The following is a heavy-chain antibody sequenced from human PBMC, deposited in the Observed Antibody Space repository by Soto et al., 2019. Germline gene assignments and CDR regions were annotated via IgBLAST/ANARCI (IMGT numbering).Heavy chain of an antibody. J-gene: IGHJ4*02. Sequence: SVKVSCKASGGTFSSYSISWVRQAPGQGLVWMGGIIPIFGTANYAQKFQGRVTITADESTSTAYMELSSLRSEDTAVYYCARDIVGAYYFWGQGTLVTVSS. CDR1: GGTFSSYS. V-gene: IGHV1-69*01. CDR3: ARDIVGAYYF. CDR2: IIPIFGTA. D-gene: IGHD1-26*01.